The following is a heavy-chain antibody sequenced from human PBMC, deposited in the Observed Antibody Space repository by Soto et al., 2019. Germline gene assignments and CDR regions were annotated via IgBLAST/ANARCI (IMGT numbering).Heavy chain of an antibody. D-gene: IGHD6-6*01. CDR1: GFSFSGYA. V-gene: IGHV3-23*01. CDR2: ITGNGVSI. Sequence: EVQLLESGGGLVQPGGSLRLSCVASGFSFSGYAMSWVRQAAGKGLVWVSSITGNGVSIYYADSVRGRFTISRDNSKNSLYLQMSSLRAEDAARYYCAKDSIPYSSSYDLDHWGRGALVTVSS. CDR3: AKDSIPYSSSYDLDH. J-gene: IGHJ4*02.